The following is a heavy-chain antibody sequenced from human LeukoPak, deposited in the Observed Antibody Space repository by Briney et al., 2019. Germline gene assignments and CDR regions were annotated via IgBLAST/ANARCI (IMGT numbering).Heavy chain of an antibody. CDR2: IYYSGST. CDR1: GGSISSYY. J-gene: IGHJ4*02. D-gene: IGHD3-10*01. V-gene: IGHV4-59*08. Sequence: SETLSLTCTVSGGSISSYYWSWIRQPPGKGLEWIGYIYYSGSTNYNPSLKSRVTISVDTSKNQFSLKLSSVTAADTAVYYCVGEGGDYWGQGTLATVSS. CDR3: VGEGGDY.